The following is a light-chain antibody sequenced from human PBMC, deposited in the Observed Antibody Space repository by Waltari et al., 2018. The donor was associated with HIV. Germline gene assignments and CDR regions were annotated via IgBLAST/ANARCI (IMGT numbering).Light chain of an antibody. CDR1: KLGANY. Sequence: SYELTQPPSVSVSPGQTASITCSGDKLGANYACWYQQKPGQSPVLVIYQDSKRPSGIPERFSGSNSGNTATLTISGTQAMDEADYYCQAWDSSTDVVFGGGTKLTVL. CDR3: QAWDSSTDVV. CDR2: QDS. J-gene: IGLJ2*01. V-gene: IGLV3-1*01.